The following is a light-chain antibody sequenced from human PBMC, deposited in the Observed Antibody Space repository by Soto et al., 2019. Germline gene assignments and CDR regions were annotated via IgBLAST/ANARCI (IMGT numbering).Light chain of an antibody. CDR1: SSDVGGYNY. J-gene: IGLJ1*01. CDR3: SSYTSSSTLVV. V-gene: IGLV2-14*01. CDR2: EVS. Sequence: QSVLTQPASVSGSPGQSITISCTGTSSDVGGYNYVSWYQQHPGKAPKLMIFEVSNRPSGVSNRFSGSKSGNTASLAISGLQDADEADYYCSSYTSSSTLVVFGTGTKLTVL.